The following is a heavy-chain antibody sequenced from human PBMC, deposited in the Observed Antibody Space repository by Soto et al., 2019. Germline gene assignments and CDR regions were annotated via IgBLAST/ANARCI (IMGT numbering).Heavy chain of an antibody. CDR1: GFTFSSYA. CDR3: AKVGSGWSLGY. Sequence: VESLKVSCAASGFTFSSYAMSWVRQAPGKGLEWVSAISGSGGSTYYADSVKGRFTISRDNSKNTLYLQMNSLRAEDTAVYYCAKVGSGWSLGYWGQGTLVTVS. CDR2: ISGSGGST. V-gene: IGHV3-23*01. D-gene: IGHD6-19*01. J-gene: IGHJ4*02.